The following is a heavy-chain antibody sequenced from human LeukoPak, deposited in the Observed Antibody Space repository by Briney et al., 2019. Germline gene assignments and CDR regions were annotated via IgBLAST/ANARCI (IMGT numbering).Heavy chain of an antibody. CDR3: AKLLSSTYVKSPSDY. Sequence: GGSLRLSCAPSGFIVSNNYMTWVRQAPGKGLEWVSVISGSGGSTYYADSVKGRFTISRDNSKNTLYLQMNSLRAEDTAVYYCAKLLSSTYVKSPSDYWGQGTLVTVSS. V-gene: IGHV3-23*01. D-gene: IGHD2-2*01. J-gene: IGHJ4*02. CDR2: ISGSGGST. CDR1: GFIVSNNY.